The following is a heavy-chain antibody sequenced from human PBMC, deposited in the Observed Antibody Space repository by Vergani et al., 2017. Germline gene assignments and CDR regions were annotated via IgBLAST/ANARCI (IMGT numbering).Heavy chain of an antibody. CDR3: AKWASCSSTSCYTYYYYMDV. CDR1: GFTFSSYA. J-gene: IGHJ6*03. D-gene: IGHD2-2*02. Sequence: EVQLLESGGGLVQPGGSLRLSCAASGFTFSSYAMSWVRQVPGKGLEWVSAISGSGGSTYYADSVKGRFTISRDNSKNTLYLQMNSLRAEDTAVYYCAKWASCSSTSCYTYYYYMDVWGKGTTVTVSS. V-gene: IGHV3-23*01. CDR2: ISGSGGST.